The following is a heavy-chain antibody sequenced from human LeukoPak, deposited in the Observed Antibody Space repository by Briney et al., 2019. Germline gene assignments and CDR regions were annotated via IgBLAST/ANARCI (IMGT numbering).Heavy chain of an antibody. Sequence: IPGGSLRLSCAASGFTFSSYSMVWVRQAPGKGLEWVSSISSGSNYIYYADSVKGRFTISRDNARTSLYLQMNSLRAEDTAVYYCARDKAQDSVYYGMDVWGQGTTVTVSS. CDR3: ARDKAQDSVYYGMDV. V-gene: IGHV3-21*06. J-gene: IGHJ6*02. D-gene: IGHD6-6*01. CDR1: GFTFSSYS. CDR2: ISSGSNYI.